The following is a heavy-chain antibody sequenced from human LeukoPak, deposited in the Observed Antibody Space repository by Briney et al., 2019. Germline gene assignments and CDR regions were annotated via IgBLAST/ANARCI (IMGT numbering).Heavy chain of an antibody. CDR2: IKSKIDGGTT. J-gene: IGHJ6*02. CDR1: GFTFSNAW. CDR3: TTDSLVVPAKYYYYGMDV. V-gene: IGHV3-15*01. Sequence: GGSLRPSCAASGFTFSNAWMSWVRQAPGKGLEWVGRIKSKIDGGTTDYAAPVKGRFTISRDDSKNMLYLQMNSLKTEDTAVYYCTTDSLVVPAKYYYYGMDVWGQGTTVAVS. D-gene: IGHD2-2*01.